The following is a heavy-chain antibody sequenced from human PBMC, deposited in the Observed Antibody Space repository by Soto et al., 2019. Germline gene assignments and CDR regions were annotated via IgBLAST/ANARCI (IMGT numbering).Heavy chain of an antibody. Sequence: ASLKVSCTVSGYTLTELSMHCVRQPPGKGLEGMGGFDPEDGETIYAQKFQGRVTMTEDTSTDTAYMELSSLRSEDTAVYYCATHPRSQLLGNFDYWGQGTLVTVSS. D-gene: IGHD1-7*01. J-gene: IGHJ4*02. CDR3: ATHPRSQLLGNFDY. CDR2: FDPEDGET. CDR1: GYTLTELS. V-gene: IGHV1-24*01.